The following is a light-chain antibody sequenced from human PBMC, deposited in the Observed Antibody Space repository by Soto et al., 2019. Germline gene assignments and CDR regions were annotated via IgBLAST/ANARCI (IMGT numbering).Light chain of an antibody. V-gene: IGKV3-11*01. CDR3: QQRSNWPIT. CDR2: HAS. CDR1: QRVTNY. J-gene: IGKJ5*01. Sequence: EIVLTQSPATLSLSPGGGATLSCRASQRVTNYLAWYQQRPGQTPRLLIYHASNRATGIPARFSGSGSGTDFTLTISSLEAEDFAVYYCQQRSNWPITFGQGTRLEIK.